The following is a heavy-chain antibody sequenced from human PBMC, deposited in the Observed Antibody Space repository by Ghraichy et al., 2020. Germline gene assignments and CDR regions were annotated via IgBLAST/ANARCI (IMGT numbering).Heavy chain of an antibody. D-gene: IGHD1-26*01. CDR1: GYTFTSYD. V-gene: IGHV1-8*01. J-gene: IGHJ5*02. CDR3: ARDFSGSYSGWFDP. CDR2: MNPNSGNT. Sequence: ASVKVSCKASGYTFTSYDINWVRQATGQGLEWMGWMNPNSGNTGYAQKFQGRVTMTRNTSISTAYMELSSLRSEDTAVYYCARDFSGSYSGWFDPWGQGTLVTVSS.